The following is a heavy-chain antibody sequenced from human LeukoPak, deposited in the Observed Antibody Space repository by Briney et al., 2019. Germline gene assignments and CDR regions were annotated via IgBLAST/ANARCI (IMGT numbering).Heavy chain of an antibody. V-gene: IGHV1-2*02. CDR1: GYTFTGYY. D-gene: IGHD3-10*01. Sequence: ASVKVSCKASGYTFTGYYMHWVRQAPGQGLEWMGWINPNSGGTNYAQKFQGRVTMTRDTSISTAYMELSSLRSEDTAVYYCARDYPGGSGSYPAGPYYYMDVWGKGTTVTVSS. CDR3: ARDYPGGSGSYPAGPYYYMDV. J-gene: IGHJ6*03. CDR2: INPNSGGT.